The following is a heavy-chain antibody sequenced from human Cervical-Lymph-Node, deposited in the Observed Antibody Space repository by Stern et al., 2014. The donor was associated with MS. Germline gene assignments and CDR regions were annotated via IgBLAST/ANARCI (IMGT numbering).Heavy chain of an antibody. D-gene: IGHD6-19*01. V-gene: IGHV3-33*01. CDR1: GFTFSNFG. J-gene: IGHJ6*02. Sequence: QEQLGQSGGGVVQPGRSLRLSCAASGFTFSNFGIHWVRRAPGTGLEWVAATWYDGSNGYYADSVKGRFTISRDNSKNTLYLQMSSLRAEDTAVYYCARSAFSKYTTGWYFYGMDVWGLGTTVTVSS. CDR3: ARSAFSKYTTGWYFYGMDV. CDR2: TWYDGSNG.